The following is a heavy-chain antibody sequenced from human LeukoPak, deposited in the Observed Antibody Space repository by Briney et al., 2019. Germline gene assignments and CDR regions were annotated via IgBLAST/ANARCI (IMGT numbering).Heavy chain of an antibody. D-gene: IGHD5-24*01. CDR3: AKNGDSERWLQPKFVTH. CDR2: ISYDGSNN. V-gene: IGHV3-30*04. Sequence: GGSLRLSCVASGFTFSSYAMHWVRQAPGKGLEWVAVISYDGSNNYYADSVKGRFTMSRDNSKNTLYLQMNSLRAEDTAVYYCAKNGDSERWLQPKFVTHWGQGTLVTVSS. CDR1: GFTFSSYA. J-gene: IGHJ4*02.